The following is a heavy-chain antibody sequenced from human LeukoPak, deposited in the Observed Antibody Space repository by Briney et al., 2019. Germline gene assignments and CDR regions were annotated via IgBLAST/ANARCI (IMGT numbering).Heavy chain of an antibody. CDR1: GGTFSSYA. CDR2: IIPILGIA. CDR3: AQSHESVAGTGFDY. Sequence: SVKVSCKASGGTFSSYAISWVRQAPGQGLEWVGRIIPILGIANYAQKFQGRVTITADKSTSTAYMELSSLRSEDTAVYYCAQSHESVAGTGFDYWGQGALVTVSS. D-gene: IGHD6-19*01. J-gene: IGHJ4*02. V-gene: IGHV1-69*04.